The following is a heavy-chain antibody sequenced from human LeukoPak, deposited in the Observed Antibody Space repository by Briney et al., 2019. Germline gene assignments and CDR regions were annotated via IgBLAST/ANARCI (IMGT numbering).Heavy chain of an antibody. J-gene: IGHJ5*02. V-gene: IGHV3-33*01. Sequence: PGGSLRLSCAASGFAFSTYGMHWVRQAPGKGLEGVAGIWYDGSNIYYADSVKGRFTTSRDNSKNTLYLQMNSLRVEDTAVYYCARGSYYYGSGTYPLDPWGQGTLVTVSS. CDR3: ARGSYYYGSGTYPLDP. CDR1: GFAFSTYG. D-gene: IGHD3-10*01. CDR2: IWYDGSNI.